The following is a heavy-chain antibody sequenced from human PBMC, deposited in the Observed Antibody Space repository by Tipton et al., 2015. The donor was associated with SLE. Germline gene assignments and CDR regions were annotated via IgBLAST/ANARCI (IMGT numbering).Heavy chain of an antibody. J-gene: IGHJ4*02. CDR1: GSPITNDYY. CDR2: IYDRVNT. Sequence: TLSLTCAVSGSPITNDYYWGWIRQPPGKEMEWIGSIYDRVNTNYNPSLKSRVTLSVDTSKNQFSLQLTSVTAADTAVYYCARDSTRWSFWGQGTLVTVSS. CDR3: ARDSTRWSF. D-gene: IGHD2/OR15-2a*01. V-gene: IGHV4-38-2*02.